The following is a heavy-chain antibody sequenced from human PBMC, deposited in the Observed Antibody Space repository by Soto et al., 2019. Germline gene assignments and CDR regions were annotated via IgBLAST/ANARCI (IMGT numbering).Heavy chain of an antibody. CDR3: SRDRSWRTGYYSGIDV. CDR2: MWYDRSHT. V-gene: IGHV3-33*01. D-gene: IGHD1-1*01. J-gene: IGHJ6*02. CDR1: GFTFSSYA. Sequence: QAHLVESGGGVVQPGGSLRLSCAASGFTFSSYAMHWVRQAPGKGLEWVALMWYDRSHTYYAESVKGRFNISRDESKNTLFLHMSGLRAEDTAVYYCSRDRSWRTGYYSGIDVWGQGTTVTVS.